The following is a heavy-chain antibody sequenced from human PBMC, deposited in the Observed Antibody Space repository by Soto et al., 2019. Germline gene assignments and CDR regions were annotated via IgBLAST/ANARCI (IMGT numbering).Heavy chain of an antibody. V-gene: IGHV3-53*01. CDR1: GFTVSSNY. Sequence: GGSLRLSCAASGFTVSSNYMSWVRQAPGKGLEWVSVIYSGGSTYYADSVKGRFTISRDNSKNTLYLQMNSLRAEDTAVYYCARDQGPLGDYVEPSYYYYYGMDVWGQGTTVTVSS. D-gene: IGHD4-17*01. CDR3: ARDQGPLGDYVEPSYYYYYGMDV. CDR2: IYSGGST. J-gene: IGHJ6*02.